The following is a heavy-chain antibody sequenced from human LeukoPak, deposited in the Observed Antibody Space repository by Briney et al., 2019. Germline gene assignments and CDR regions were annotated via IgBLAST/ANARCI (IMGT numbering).Heavy chain of an antibody. D-gene: IGHD2-15*01. CDR3: AKPAATRSADY. J-gene: IGHJ4*02. V-gene: IGHV3-30*18. Sequence: PGRSLRLSCAPSGFTFSSYGMHWVRQAPGKGLEWVAVISSDGSNKYYADSVKGRFTISRDNSKNTLYLQMNSLRAEDTAVYYCAKPAATRSADYWGQGTLVTVSS. CDR2: ISSDGSNK. CDR1: GFTFSSYG.